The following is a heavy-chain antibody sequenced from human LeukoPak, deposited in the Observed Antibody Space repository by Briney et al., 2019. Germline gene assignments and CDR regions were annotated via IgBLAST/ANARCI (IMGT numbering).Heavy chain of an antibody. Sequence: ASVKVSCKASGYTSTGYYMHWVRQAPGQGLEWMGRINPNSGGTNYAQKFQGRVTMTRDTSISKAYMELSRLRSDDTAVYYCARERAGLPIDYWGQGTLVTVSS. CDR1: GYTSTGYY. CDR2: INPNSGGT. V-gene: IGHV1-2*06. J-gene: IGHJ4*02. CDR3: ARERAGLPIDY. D-gene: IGHD2-15*01.